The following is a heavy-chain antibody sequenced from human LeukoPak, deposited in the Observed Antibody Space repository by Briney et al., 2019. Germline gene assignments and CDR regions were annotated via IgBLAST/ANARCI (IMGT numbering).Heavy chain of an antibody. CDR3: TTGAGTYSSAWPDY. CDR1: GFTFSKAW. V-gene: IGHV3-15*01. CDR2: IKSNTEGGTT. Sequence: KSGGSLRLSCAASGFTFSKAWMTWVRQAPGKGLEWVGRIKSNTEGGTTEYAAPVKGRFTISRDDSKSTLSLQMNSLKTEDTAVYYCTTGAGTYSSAWPDYWGQGTLVTVSS. D-gene: IGHD6-19*01. J-gene: IGHJ4*02.